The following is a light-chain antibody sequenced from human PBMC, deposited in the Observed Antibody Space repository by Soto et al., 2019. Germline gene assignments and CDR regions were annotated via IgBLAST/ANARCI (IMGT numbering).Light chain of an antibody. CDR3: TSYTPGTTPGV. V-gene: IGLV2-14*03. Sequence: QSVLTQPTSVSGSPGQSITISCTGTSSDVGGYNYVSWYQHHPGKATKLMICNVSDRPSGVSNRLSGSKSGNTASLTIFGLRVEEGSNFKGTSYTPGTTPGVFEIGTKATV. J-gene: IGLJ1*01. CDR1: SSDVGGYNY. CDR2: NVS.